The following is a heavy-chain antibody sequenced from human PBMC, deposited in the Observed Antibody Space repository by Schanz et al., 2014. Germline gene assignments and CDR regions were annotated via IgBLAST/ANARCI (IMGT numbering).Heavy chain of an antibody. J-gene: IGHJ3*01. CDR1: GFTFSRYW. D-gene: IGHD5-12*01. V-gene: IGHV3-7*03. CDR2: IKQDGSAK. CDR3: ARDEGRDGYNLAFDV. Sequence: EVQLVESGGGLVQPGGSLRLCCVASGFTFSRYWMTWVRQAPGKGLEWVANIKQDGSAKNYVDSVKGRFIISRDSSKNTLFLQMNSLRPEDTALYFCARDEGRDGYNLAFDVWGQGTLVTVSS.